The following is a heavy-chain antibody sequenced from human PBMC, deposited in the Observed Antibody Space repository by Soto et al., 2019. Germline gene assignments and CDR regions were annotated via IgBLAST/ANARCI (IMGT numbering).Heavy chain of an antibody. J-gene: IGHJ6*02. Sequence: QVQLVESGGGVVQPGRSLRLSCAASGFTFSSYGMHWVRQAPGKGQEWVAVIWYDGSNKYYADSVKGRFTISRDNSKNTLYLQMNSLRAEDTAVYYCSRDTAMASYYYYYYGMDVWGHGTTVTVSS. V-gene: IGHV3-33*01. CDR3: SRDTAMASYYYYYYGMDV. D-gene: IGHD5-18*01. CDR1: GFTFSSYG. CDR2: IWYDGSNK.